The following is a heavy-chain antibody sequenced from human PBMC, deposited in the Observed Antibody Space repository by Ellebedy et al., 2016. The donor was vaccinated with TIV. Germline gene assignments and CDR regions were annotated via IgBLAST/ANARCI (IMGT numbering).Heavy chain of an antibody. V-gene: IGHV3-33*01. CDR2: IWYDGSNK. CDR3: ARGHYYDSSGYYTRRHFDY. Sequence: GESLKISXAASGFTFSSYGMHWVRQAPGKGLEWVAVIWYDGSNKYYADSVKGRFTISRDNSKNTLYLQMNSLRAEDTAVYYCARGHYYDSSGYYTRRHFDYWGQGTLVTVSS. D-gene: IGHD3-22*01. CDR1: GFTFSSYG. J-gene: IGHJ4*02.